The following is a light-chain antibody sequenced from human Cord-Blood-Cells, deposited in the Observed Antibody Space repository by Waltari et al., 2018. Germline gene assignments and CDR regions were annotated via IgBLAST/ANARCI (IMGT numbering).Light chain of an antibody. V-gene: IGLV2-23*01. Sequence: QSALTQPASVSGSPGQSITLSCTGTSSAVGSYNLFSWYQQHPGKAPKLMIYEGSKLPSGVSNRFSGSKSGNTASLTISGLQAEDEADYYCCSYAGSSTLVFGGGTKLTVL. CDR1: SSAVGSYNL. CDR2: EGS. CDR3: CSYAGSSTLV. J-gene: IGLJ2*01.